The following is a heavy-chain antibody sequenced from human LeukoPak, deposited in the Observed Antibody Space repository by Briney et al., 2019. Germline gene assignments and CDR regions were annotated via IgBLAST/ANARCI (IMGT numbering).Heavy chain of an antibody. CDR3: ARDEWGDAFDI. D-gene: IGHD1-26*01. CDR2: ISSSSSYI. V-gene: IGHV3-21*01. J-gene: IGHJ3*02. CDR1: GFTFSSYS. Sequence: GGSLRLSCAASGFTFSSYSMNWVRQAPGKGLEWVSSISSSSSYIHSADSVSGRFPISRDNAKNSLFLQMTSLRAEATAVYSCARDEWGDAFDIWGQGTMVTVFS.